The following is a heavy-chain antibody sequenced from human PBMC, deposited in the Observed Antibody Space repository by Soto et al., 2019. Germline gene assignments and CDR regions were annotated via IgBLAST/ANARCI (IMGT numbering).Heavy chain of an antibody. CDR2: INAANGNT. CDR3: TRSAVRPSGGLIGPFDY. Sequence: QVQFVQSGAEGEKPGASVTVSCKVSGYGFNTYVRHWVRRAPGQRLEWMGGINAANGNTKYSQKFKGRVSITRDTSASTVYMELSGLRSEDTAVYYCTRSAVRPSGGLIGPFDYWGQGTLVTVSS. V-gene: IGHV1-3*01. CDR1: GYGFNTYV. J-gene: IGHJ4*02. D-gene: IGHD3-16*02.